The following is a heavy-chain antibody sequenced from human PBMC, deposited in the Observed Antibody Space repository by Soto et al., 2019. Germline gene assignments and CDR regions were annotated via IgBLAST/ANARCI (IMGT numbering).Heavy chain of an antibody. CDR2: IYYSGST. Sequence: SETLSLICTVSCGSISSGGYYWSWIRQHPGKGLEWIGYIYYSGSTYYNPSLKSRVTISVDTSKNQFSLKLSSVTAADTAVYYCASSVISSGWYPNWFDPWGQGTLVTVSS. D-gene: IGHD6-19*01. CDR3: ASSVISSGWYPNWFDP. V-gene: IGHV4-31*03. CDR1: CGSISSGGYY. J-gene: IGHJ5*02.